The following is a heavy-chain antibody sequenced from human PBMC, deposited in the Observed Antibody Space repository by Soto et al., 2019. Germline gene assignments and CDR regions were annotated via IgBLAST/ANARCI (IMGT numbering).Heavy chain of an antibody. CDR3: AKDSNKYSSSLRGRYFDY. CDR1: GFTFNSYA. CDR2: ISSSGDGT. Sequence: GGSLRLSCAASGFTFNSYAMTWVRQAPGKGLEWVSIISSSGDGTYYVDSVKGRFTISRDNSRNTLNLQMNSLRAEDTAVYYCAKDSNKYSSSLRGRYFDYWGQGTLVTVSS. D-gene: IGHD3-22*01. J-gene: IGHJ4*02. V-gene: IGHV3-23*01.